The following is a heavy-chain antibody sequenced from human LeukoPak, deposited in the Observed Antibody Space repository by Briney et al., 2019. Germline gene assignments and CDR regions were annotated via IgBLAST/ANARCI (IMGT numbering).Heavy chain of an antibody. CDR1: GYTFTGYY. Sequence: ASVKVSCKASGYTFTGYYMHWVRQAPGQGLEWMGRINPNSGGTNYAQKFQGRVTMTRDTSISTAYMELSRLRSDDTAVYYCAGEGDYYDSSGYYYEGGYDYWGQGTLVTVSS. D-gene: IGHD3-22*01. V-gene: IGHV1-2*06. J-gene: IGHJ4*02. CDR3: AGEGDYYDSSGYYYEGGYDY. CDR2: INPNSGGT.